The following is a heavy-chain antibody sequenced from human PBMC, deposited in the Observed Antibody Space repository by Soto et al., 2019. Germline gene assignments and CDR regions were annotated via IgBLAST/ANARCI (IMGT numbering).Heavy chain of an antibody. CDR3: AREVVPAATVYYYYYMDV. V-gene: IGHV1-18*01. D-gene: IGHD2-2*01. Sequence: ASVKVSCKASGYTFTSYGISWVRQAPGQGLEWMGWISAYNGNTNYAQKLQGRVTMTTDTSTSTAYMELRSLRSDDTAVYYCAREVVPAATVYYYYYMDVWGKGTTVTVSS. CDR1: GYTFTSYG. J-gene: IGHJ6*03. CDR2: ISAYNGNT.